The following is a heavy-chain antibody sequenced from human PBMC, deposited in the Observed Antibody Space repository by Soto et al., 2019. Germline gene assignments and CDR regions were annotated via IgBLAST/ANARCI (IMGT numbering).Heavy chain of an antibody. D-gene: IGHD3-3*01. CDR1: GGSISSSSYY. CDR3: DRHTPAIYISDH. CDR2: VYYRGST. Sequence: QLQLQESGTGLVKPSETLSLTCTVSGGSISSSSYYWGWIRQPPGEGLEWIGSVYYRGSTYYNSYLKSRVAIFVDTCNNPYSLQLSYVNAADAAVYDCDRHTPAIYISDHWRQGTLVTDSS. V-gene: IGHV4-39*01. J-gene: IGHJ4*02.